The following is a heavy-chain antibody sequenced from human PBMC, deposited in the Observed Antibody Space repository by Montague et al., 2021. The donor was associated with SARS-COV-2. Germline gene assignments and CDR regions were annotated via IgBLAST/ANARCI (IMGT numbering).Heavy chain of an antibody. Sequence: SETLSLTCSISGVSITSYYWSWVRQPAGKGLEWIGHIYASGSTNHSPSLKSRVRLSIDNPKNQFSLKLESLTAADTAVYYCVRDGGNWYYFDYWGQGALDTVSS. CDR1: GVSITSYY. J-gene: IGHJ4*02. CDR3: VRDGGNWYYFDY. D-gene: IGHD3-16*01. CDR2: IYASGST. V-gene: IGHV4-4*07.